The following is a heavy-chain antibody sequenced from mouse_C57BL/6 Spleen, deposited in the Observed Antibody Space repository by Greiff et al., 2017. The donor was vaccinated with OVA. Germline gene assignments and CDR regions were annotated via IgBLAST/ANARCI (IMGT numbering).Heavy chain of an antibody. V-gene: IGHV1-72*01. J-gene: IGHJ4*01. CDR1: GYTFTSYW. Sequence: VQLQQPGAELVKPGASVKLSCKASGYTFTSYWMHWVKQRPGRGLEWIGWIDPNSGGTKYNEKFKSKATLTVDKPSSTAYMQLSSLTSEDSAVYYCARGSDYYGSSEDYAMDYWGQGTSVTVSS. CDR2: IDPNSGGT. CDR3: ARGSDYYGSSEDYAMDY. D-gene: IGHD1-1*01.